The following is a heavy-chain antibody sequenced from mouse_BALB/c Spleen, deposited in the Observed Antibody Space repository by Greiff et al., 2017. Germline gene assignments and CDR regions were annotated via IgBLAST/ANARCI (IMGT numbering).Heavy chain of an antibody. CDR2: ISNLAYSI. CDR3: ARVLLWTFDY. CDR1: GFTFSDYG. D-gene: IGHD2-10*01. Sequence: EVQLVESGGGLVQPGGSRKLSCAASGFTFSDYGMAWVRQAPGKGPEWVAFISNLAYSIYYADTVTGRFTISRENAKNTLYLEMSSLRSEDTAMYYCARVLLWTFDYWGQGTTLTVSS. V-gene: IGHV5-15*02. J-gene: IGHJ2*01.